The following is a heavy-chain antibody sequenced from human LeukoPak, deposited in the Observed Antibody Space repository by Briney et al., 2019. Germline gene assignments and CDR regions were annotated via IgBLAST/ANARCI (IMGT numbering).Heavy chain of an antibody. V-gene: IGHV4-4*07. CDR2: IYSSGST. CDR1: GGSISSYY. Sequence: SETLSLTCSVSGGSISSYYWSWIRQPAGKGLEWIGRIYSSGSTNYNPSLKTRVTMSLDTSKNQFSLKLSSVTAADTAVYYCARATHYCSSTSCHNWFDPWGQGTLVTVSS. J-gene: IGHJ5*02. CDR3: ARATHYCSSTSCHNWFDP. D-gene: IGHD2-2*01.